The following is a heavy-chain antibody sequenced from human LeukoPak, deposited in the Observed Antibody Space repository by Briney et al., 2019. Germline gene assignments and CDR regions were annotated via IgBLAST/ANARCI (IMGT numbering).Heavy chain of an antibody. CDR3: AKDALSGWDGYSDY. J-gene: IGHJ4*02. Sequence: GGSLSLSCAASGFTFSHYAMNWVRQAPGKGLEWVSSISGSGSSTYYADSVKGRFTITRDNSKNTLFLQMNSLRAEDTAVYHCAKDALSGWDGYSDYWGQGTLVTVSS. CDR2: ISGSGSST. V-gene: IGHV3-23*01. D-gene: IGHD6-19*01. CDR1: GFTFSHYA.